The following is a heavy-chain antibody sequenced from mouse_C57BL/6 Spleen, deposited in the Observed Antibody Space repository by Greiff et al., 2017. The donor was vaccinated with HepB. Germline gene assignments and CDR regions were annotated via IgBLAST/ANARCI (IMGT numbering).Heavy chain of an antibody. CDR2: IWTGGGT. CDR3: TRNHYGSSLLLDY. CDR1: GFSLTSYA. D-gene: IGHD1-1*01. Sequence: VKLVESGPGLVAPSQSLSITCTVSGFSLTSYAISWVRQPPGKGLEWLGVIWTGGGTNYNSALKSRLSISKYNSKSQVFLKMNILQTDDTAMDYCTRNHYGSSLLLDYWGQGTSVTVSS. V-gene: IGHV2-9-1*01. J-gene: IGHJ4*01.